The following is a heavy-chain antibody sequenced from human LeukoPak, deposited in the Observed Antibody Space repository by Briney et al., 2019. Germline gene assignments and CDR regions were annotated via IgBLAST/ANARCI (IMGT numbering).Heavy chain of an antibody. Sequence: PGGSLRLSCPASGFTFSSYGMHWVRQAPGKGLEWVAVIWYDGSNKYYADSVKGRFTISRDNSKNTLYLQMNSLRAEDTAVYYCAREAGATMVRGVIIFPNPFDYWGQGTLVTVSS. CDR1: GFTFSSYG. CDR3: AREAGATMVRGVIIFPNPFDY. V-gene: IGHV3-33*08. CDR2: IWYDGSNK. D-gene: IGHD3-10*01. J-gene: IGHJ4*02.